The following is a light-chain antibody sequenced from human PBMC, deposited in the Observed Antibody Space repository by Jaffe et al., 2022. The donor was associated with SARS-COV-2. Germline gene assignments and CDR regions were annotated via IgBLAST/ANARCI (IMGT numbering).Light chain of an antibody. CDR2: NVI. CDR1: SSDVGFYNR. J-gene: IGLJ3*02. V-gene: IGLV2-14*03. CDR3: SSYRNTTTLV. Sequence: QSALTQPASVSGSPGQSITISCTGSSSDVGFYNRVSWHQQHPGKAPKLIIYNVINRPSGVSNRFSGSKSGNTASLTISGLQTEDEADYYCSSYRNTTTLVFGGGTKLTVL.